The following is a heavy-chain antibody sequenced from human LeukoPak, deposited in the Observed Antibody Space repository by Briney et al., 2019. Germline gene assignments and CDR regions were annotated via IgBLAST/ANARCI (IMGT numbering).Heavy chain of an antibody. J-gene: IGHJ3*02. CDR3: ARQVYQLLDHDAFDI. D-gene: IGHD2-2*01. CDR2: IRYDGSDK. V-gene: IGHV3-30*02. Sequence: PGGSLRLSCAASGFTFSTYGMHWVRQAPGKGLEWVAFIRYDGSDKYYADSVKGRFTISRDNSKNTLYLQMNSLRAEDTAVYYCARQVYQLLDHDAFDIWGQGTMVTVSS. CDR1: GFTFSTYG.